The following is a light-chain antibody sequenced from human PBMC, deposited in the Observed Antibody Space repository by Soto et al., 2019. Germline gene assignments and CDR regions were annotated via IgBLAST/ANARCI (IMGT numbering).Light chain of an antibody. CDR2: DDN. CDR1: TSDVGSYNL. V-gene: IGLV2-23*01. J-gene: IGLJ3*02. Sequence: QSVLTQPASVSGSPGQSITISCTGTTSDVGSYNLVSWYQQHPGRAPKLMIYDDNNRPSGVSNRFSGSKSGNTASLTISGLQAEDEANYYCSSYAGRSTWVFGGGTKLTVL. CDR3: SSYAGRSTWV.